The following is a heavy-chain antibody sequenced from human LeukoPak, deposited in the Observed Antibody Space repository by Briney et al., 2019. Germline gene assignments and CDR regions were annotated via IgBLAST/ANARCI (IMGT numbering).Heavy chain of an antibody. D-gene: IGHD3-10*01. J-gene: IGHJ3*02. CDR1: GFTFSSYG. V-gene: IGHV3-33*06. CDR2: IWYDGSNK. Sequence: GRSLRLSCAASGFTFSSYGMHWVRQAPGKGLEWVAVIWYDGSNKYYADSVKGRFTISRDNSKNTLYLQMNSLRAEDTAVYYCAKGLIYMVRGVIDAFDIWGQGTMVTVSS. CDR3: AKGLIYMVRGVIDAFDI.